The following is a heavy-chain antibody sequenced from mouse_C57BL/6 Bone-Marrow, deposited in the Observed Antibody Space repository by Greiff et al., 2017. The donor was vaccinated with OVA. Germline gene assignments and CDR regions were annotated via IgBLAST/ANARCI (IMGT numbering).Heavy chain of an antibody. Sequence: EVQLVESGGGLVKPGGSLKLSCAASGFTFSSYAMSWVRQTPEKRLEWVATISDGGSYTYYPDNVQGRFTISRDNAKNNLYLQMSHLKSEDTAMYYCARVYYGSPYWYFDVWGTGTTVTVSS. J-gene: IGHJ1*03. CDR3: ARVYYGSPYWYFDV. V-gene: IGHV5-4*01. CDR1: GFTFSSYA. CDR2: ISDGGSYT. D-gene: IGHD1-1*01.